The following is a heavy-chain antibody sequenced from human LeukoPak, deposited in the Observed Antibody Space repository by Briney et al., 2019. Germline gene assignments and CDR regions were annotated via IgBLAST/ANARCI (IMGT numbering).Heavy chain of an antibody. D-gene: IGHD2-2*01. CDR2: LYTSGNT. CDR3: ARESSSTWGWFDP. J-gene: IGHJ5*02. V-gene: IGHV4-61*02. CDR1: GDSISSGSYY. Sequence: SETLSLTCTVSGDSISSGSYYWSWIRQPAGKGLEWIGRLYTSGNTNYNPSLKSRVTISVDSSKNHFSLNLSSVTAADTAVYYCARESSSTWGWFDPWGQGTQVTVSP.